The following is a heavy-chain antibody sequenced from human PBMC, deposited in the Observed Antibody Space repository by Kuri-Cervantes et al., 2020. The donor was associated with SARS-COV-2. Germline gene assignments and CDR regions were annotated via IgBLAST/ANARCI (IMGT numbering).Heavy chain of an antibody. CDR3: ARSVCSGGSCRLKGGSYYFDY. CDR2: INQSGRT. V-gene: IGHV4-34*01. J-gene: IGHJ4*02. D-gene: IGHD2-15*01. Sequence: SDILCSTVRVLGGALSGYYWSWIRQPPGKGLEWIGEINQSGRTNYNPSLTSRVTISVDTTKTQLSLTLSSVTAGDTAVYYYARSVCSGGSCRLKGGSYYFDYWCQGTLVTVSS. CDR1: GGALSGYY.